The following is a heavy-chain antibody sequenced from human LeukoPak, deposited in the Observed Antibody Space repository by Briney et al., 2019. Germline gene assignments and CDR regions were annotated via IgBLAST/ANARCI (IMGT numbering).Heavy chain of an antibody. J-gene: IGHJ5*02. CDR3: ARVTYTNAWT. D-gene: IGHD6-19*01. CDR1: GCSISSYY. Sequence: SDTLSLTCTASGCSISSYYLSWMRQPPGKGLEWIGYINYSGSTNYNPCLKSRVTISVDTSKNQFSLKLRSVTAADTAVYYCARVTYTNAWTWGQGTLVTVSS. V-gene: IGHV4-59*07. CDR2: INYSGST.